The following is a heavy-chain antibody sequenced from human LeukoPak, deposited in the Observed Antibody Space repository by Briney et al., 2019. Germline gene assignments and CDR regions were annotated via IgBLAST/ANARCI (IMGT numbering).Heavy chain of an antibody. Sequence: GGSLRLSCAASGFIFSSHSMTWVRQAPGKGLEWLSYIVASSSTIYYADSVKGRFTISRDNAKNSLYLQMNSLRAEDTAVYYCARDRGQSDYWGQGTLVTVSS. V-gene: IGHV3-48*04. D-gene: IGHD6-25*01. CDR2: IVASSSTI. CDR1: GFIFSSHS. CDR3: ARDRGQSDY. J-gene: IGHJ4*02.